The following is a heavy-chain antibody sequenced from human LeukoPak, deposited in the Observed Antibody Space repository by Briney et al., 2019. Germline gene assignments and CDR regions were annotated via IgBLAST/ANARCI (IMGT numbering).Heavy chain of an antibody. D-gene: IGHD3-10*01. V-gene: IGHV3-7*01. J-gene: IGHJ5*02. Sequence: GGSLRLSCAASGFSFSSSAMHWVRQAPGKGLEWVANIWPDGSDKYHVDSVRGRFTISRDNALYSLNLQMNSLRAEDSGVYYCGRWGVNAGLDRWGQGTLVIASS. CDR1: GFSFSSSA. CDR3: GRWGVNAGLDR. CDR2: IWPDGSDK.